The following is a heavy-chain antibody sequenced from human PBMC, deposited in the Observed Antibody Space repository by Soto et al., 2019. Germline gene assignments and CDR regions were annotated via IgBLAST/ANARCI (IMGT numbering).Heavy chain of an antibody. D-gene: IGHD6-6*01. Sequence: GGSLRLSCAASGFTFSSYWMHWVRQAPGKGLVWVSRINSDGSSTSYADSVKGRFTISRDNAKNTLYLQMNSLRAEDTAVYYCARRPATVITSSSSYERHYYYGMDVWGQGTTVTVSS. CDR3: ARRPATVITSSSSYERHYYYGMDV. CDR1: GFTFSSYW. J-gene: IGHJ6*02. CDR2: INSDGSST. V-gene: IGHV3-74*01.